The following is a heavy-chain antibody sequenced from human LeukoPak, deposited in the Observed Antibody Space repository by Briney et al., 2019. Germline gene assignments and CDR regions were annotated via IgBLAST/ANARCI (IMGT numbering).Heavy chain of an antibody. CDR2: ISSSSSYI. Sequence: GGSLRLSCAASGFTFSSYSMNWVRQAPGKGLEWVSSISSSSSYIYYADSVKGRFTISRDNAKNSLYLQMNSLRAEDTAVYYCARNSALYSYGFYYYYGMDVRGQGTTVTVSS. CDR1: GFTFSSYS. J-gene: IGHJ6*02. CDR3: ARNSALYSYGFYYYYGMDV. V-gene: IGHV3-21*01. D-gene: IGHD5-18*01.